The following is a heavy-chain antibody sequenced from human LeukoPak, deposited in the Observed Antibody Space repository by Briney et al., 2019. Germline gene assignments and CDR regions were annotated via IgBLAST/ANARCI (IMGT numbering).Heavy chain of an antibody. CDR2: INHSGST. J-gene: IGHJ5*02. CDR3: ARDTYYYDSSGYL. D-gene: IGHD3-22*01. V-gene: IGHV4-39*07. CDR1: GGSISSSSYY. Sequence: SETLSLTCTVSGGSISSSSYYWSWIRQPPGKGLEWIGEINHSGSTNYNPSLKSRVTISVDTSKNQFSLKLSSVTAADTAVYYCARDTYYYDSSGYLWGQGTLVTVSS.